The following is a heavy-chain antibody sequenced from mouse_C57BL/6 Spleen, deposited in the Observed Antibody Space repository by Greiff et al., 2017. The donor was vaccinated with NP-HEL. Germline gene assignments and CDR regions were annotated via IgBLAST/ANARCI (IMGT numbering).Heavy chain of an antibody. Sequence: EVKVVESGGDLVKPGGSLKLSCAASGFTFSSYGMSWVRQTPDKRLEWVATISSGGSYTYYPDSVKGRFTISRDNAKNTLYLQMSSLKSEDTAMYYCARQGNYYGSSLYWYFDVWGTGTTVTVSS. D-gene: IGHD1-1*01. CDR1: GFTFSSYG. CDR2: ISSGGSYT. V-gene: IGHV5-6*01. CDR3: ARQGNYYGSSLYWYFDV. J-gene: IGHJ1*03.